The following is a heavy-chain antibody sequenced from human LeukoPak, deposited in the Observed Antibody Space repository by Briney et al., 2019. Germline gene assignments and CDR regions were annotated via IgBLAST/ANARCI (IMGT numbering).Heavy chain of an antibody. V-gene: IGHV3-53*01. CDR2: IYDNNST. J-gene: IGHJ4*02. Sequence: GGSLRLSCAVSGFTVSSNYMNWVRQAPGKGLEWVSIIYDNNSTYYADSVKGRFTISRGNSKNTLYLQMNSLRAEDTAVYYCARRLDYSAGTFDYWGQRTLVTVSS. CDR1: GFTVSSNY. D-gene: IGHD3-16*01. CDR3: ARRLDYSAGTFDY.